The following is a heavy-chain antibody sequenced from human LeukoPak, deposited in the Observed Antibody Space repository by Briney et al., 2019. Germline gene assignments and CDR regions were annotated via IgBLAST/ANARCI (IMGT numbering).Heavy chain of an antibody. J-gene: IGHJ4*02. CDR1: GGTFSSYT. D-gene: IGHD1-26*01. Sequence: GASVKVSCKASGGTFSSYTISWVRQAPGQGLEWMGRIIPILGIANYAQKFQGRVTITADKSTSTAYMELSSLGSEDTAVYYCARGSFPDVGALLFDYWGQGALVTVSS. V-gene: IGHV1-69*02. CDR2: IIPILGIA. CDR3: ARGSFPDVGALLFDY.